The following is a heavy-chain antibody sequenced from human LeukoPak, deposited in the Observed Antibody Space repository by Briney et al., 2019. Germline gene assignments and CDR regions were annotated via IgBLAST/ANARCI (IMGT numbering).Heavy chain of an antibody. V-gene: IGHV1-46*01. Sequence: ASVXXSXKASXXTXXXXYMXWXXQAPGQGLEWMGIINPSGGSTSYAQKFQGRVTMTRDTSTSTVYMELSSLRSEDTAVYYCARVFFDYDSSGYYGYWGQGTLVTVSS. CDR3: ARVFFDYDSSGYYGY. J-gene: IGHJ4*02. D-gene: IGHD3-22*01. CDR2: INPSGGST. CDR1: XXTXXXXY.